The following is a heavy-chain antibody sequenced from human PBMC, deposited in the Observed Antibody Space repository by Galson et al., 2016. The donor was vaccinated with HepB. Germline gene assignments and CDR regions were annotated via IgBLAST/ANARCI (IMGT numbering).Heavy chain of an antibody. Sequence: SLRLSCAASGFSFSNAWMNWVRQAPGKGLEWVGRIKRKIDGGTTDYAAPVKGRFIISRDDSKNTLYLQMNSLKTEDTAVYYCTTDGLLRYFDWLSSASDYWGQGTLVTVSS. D-gene: IGHD3-9*01. CDR2: IKRKIDGGTT. J-gene: IGHJ4*02. CDR1: GFSFSNAW. V-gene: IGHV3-15*07. CDR3: TTDGLLRYFDWLSSASDY.